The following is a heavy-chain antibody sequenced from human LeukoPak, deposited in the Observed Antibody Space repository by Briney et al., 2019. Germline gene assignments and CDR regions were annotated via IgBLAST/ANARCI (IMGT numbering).Heavy chain of an antibody. CDR1: GRSISSGSYY. V-gene: IGHV4-61*02. CDR3: GGGPDAFDI. Sequence: PWETLSLTCTVSGRSISSGSYYWSWIRQPAGKGLEWIGRIYTSGSTNYNPSLKSRVTISVDTSKNQFSLKLSSVTAADTAVYYWGGGPDAFDIWGQGTMVTVSS. D-gene: IGHD1-26*01. CDR2: IYTSGST. J-gene: IGHJ3*02.